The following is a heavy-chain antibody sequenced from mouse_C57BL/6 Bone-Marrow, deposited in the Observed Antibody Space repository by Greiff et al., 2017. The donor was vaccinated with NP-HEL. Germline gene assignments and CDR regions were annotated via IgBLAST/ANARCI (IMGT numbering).Heavy chain of an antibody. CDR3: ARPGYDYDIGY. CDR1: GYTFTSYW. CDR2: IHPNSGST. Sequence: QVQLQQPGAELVKPGASVKLSCKASGYTFTSYWMHWVKQRPGQGLEWIGMIHPNSGSTNYNEKFKSKATLTVDESSSTAYMQLSSLTSEDSAVYYCARPGYDYDIGYWGQGTTLTVSS. V-gene: IGHV1-64*01. D-gene: IGHD2-4*01. J-gene: IGHJ2*01.